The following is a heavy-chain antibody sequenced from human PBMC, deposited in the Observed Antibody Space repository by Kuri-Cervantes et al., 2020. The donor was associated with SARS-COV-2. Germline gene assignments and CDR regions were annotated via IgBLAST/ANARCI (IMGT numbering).Heavy chain of an antibody. CDR2: IKSKTDGGTT. V-gene: IGHV3-15*01. J-gene: IGHJ4*02. CDR3: TRDPPYSSSFGDYFEY. Sequence: GESLKISCAASGFTFSNAWMSWVRQAPGKGLEWVGRIKSKTDGGTTDYAAPVKGRFTISRDDSESIAYLQMNSLNTEDTAVYYCTRDPPYSSSFGDYFEYWGQGTLVTVSS. D-gene: IGHD6-6*01. CDR1: GFTFSNAW.